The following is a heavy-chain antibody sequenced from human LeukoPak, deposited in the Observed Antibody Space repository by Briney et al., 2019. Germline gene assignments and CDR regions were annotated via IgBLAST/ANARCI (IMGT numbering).Heavy chain of an antibody. CDR1: GGAFSSYA. J-gene: IGHJ4*02. D-gene: IGHD5-18*01. Sequence: SVKVSCKASGGAFSSYAISWARQAPGQGLEWMGGIIPIFGTANYAQKFQGRVTITADESTSTAYMELSSLRSEDTAVYYCARDRPFDTAMVIDYWGQGTLVTVSS. CDR2: IIPIFGTA. CDR3: ARDRPFDTAMVIDY. V-gene: IGHV1-69*13.